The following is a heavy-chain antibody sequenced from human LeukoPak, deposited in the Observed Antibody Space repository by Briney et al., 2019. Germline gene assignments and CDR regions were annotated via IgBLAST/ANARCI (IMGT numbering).Heavy chain of an antibody. Sequence: GGSLRLSCAASGFTISSYAMSWLRQAPGKGLELVSAISGSGGSTYYADSVKGRFTISRDNSKNTLLLQMNSLRAEDTALYYCAKGTQVLYFYYMDVWGKGTTVTVSS. CDR2: ISGSGGST. CDR1: GFTISSYA. D-gene: IGHD2-8*01. J-gene: IGHJ6*03. V-gene: IGHV3-23*01. CDR3: AKGTQVLYFYYMDV.